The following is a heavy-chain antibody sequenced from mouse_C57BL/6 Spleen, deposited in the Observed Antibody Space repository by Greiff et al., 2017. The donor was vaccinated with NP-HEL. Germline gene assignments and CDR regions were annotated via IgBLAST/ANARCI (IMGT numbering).Heavy chain of an antibody. D-gene: IGHD1-1*01. CDR3: ARRDISYGSFYAMDY. V-gene: IGHV1-55*01. J-gene: IGHJ4*01. CDR2: IYPGSGST. CDR1: GYTFTSYW. Sequence: QVQLQQPGAELVKPGASVKMSCKASGYTFTSYWITWVKQRPGQGLEWIGDIYPGSGSTNYNEKFKSKATLTVDTSSSTAYMQLRSLTSEDSAVYYCARRDISYGSFYAMDYWGQGTSGTVSS.